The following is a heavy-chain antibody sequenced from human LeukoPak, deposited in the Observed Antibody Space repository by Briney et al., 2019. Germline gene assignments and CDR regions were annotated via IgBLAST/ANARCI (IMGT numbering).Heavy chain of an antibody. CDR3: TRGGGSHDH. J-gene: IGHJ4*02. Sequence: SQTLSLTCAISGDSVSSNSAGWTWIRQSPSRGLEWLGRTYYRSKWNNDYAASVKGRITINPDTSKNQFSLQLISVTPDDAAVYYCTRGGGSHDHWGQGILVTVSS. CDR1: GDSVSSNSAG. V-gene: IGHV6-1*01. D-gene: IGHD1-26*01. CDR2: TYYRSKWNN.